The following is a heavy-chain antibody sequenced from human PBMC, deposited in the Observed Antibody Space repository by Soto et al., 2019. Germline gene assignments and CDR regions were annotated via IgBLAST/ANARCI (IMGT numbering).Heavy chain of an antibody. D-gene: IGHD6-19*01. CDR2: ITSDTKTI. Sequence: EVQLVESGGDLVQRGGSLRLSCVASGFTFSVYSRNWVRQAPGKGLEWFSYITSDTKTIKYADSVKGRFTISRDNAKNSVYLQMNSLRDEDTAVYYCARSVEGHFDYWGQGTVVTVSS. CDR3: ARSVEGHFDY. J-gene: IGHJ4*02. V-gene: IGHV3-48*02. CDR1: GFTFSVYS.